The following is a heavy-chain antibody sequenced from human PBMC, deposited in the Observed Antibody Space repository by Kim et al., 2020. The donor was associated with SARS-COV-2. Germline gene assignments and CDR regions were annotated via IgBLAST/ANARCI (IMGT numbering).Heavy chain of an antibody. Sequence: GGSLRLSCAASGFTFSSYSMNWVRQAPGKGLEWVSSISSSSSYIYYADSVKGRFTISRDNAKNSLYLQMNSLRAEDTAVYYCARDRGYGDYATIGMDVWGQGTTVTVSS. V-gene: IGHV3-21*01. CDR3: ARDRGYGDYATIGMDV. J-gene: IGHJ6*02. D-gene: IGHD4-17*01. CDR2: ISSSSSYI. CDR1: GFTFSSYS.